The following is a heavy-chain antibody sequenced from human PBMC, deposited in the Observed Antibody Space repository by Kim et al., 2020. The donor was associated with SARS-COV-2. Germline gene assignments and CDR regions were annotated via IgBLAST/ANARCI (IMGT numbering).Heavy chain of an antibody. CDR2: MNRNSGNT. D-gene: IGHD3-10*02. Sequence: ASVKVSCKASGYSFSSYDLNWARQATGQGLEWMGWMNRNSGNTGYAQNFQGRVTLTTNTSTSTAYMELSSLRSEDTAVYYCAREYVRNFYWCQLDWGEG. V-gene: IGHV1-8*02. J-gene: IGHJ4*01. CDR3: AREYVRNFYWCQLD. CDR1: GYSFSSYD.